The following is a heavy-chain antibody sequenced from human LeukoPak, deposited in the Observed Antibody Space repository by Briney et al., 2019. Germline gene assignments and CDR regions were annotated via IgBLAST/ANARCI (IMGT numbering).Heavy chain of an antibody. D-gene: IGHD3-22*01. CDR3: ARDWRDSSGKFPNDAFDI. CDR1: GFTFSSYW. Sequence: GGSLRLSCAASGFTFSSYWMHWVRQAPGKGLVWVSRINSDGSSTSYADSVKGRFTISRDNAKNTLYLQMNSLRAEDTAVYYCARDWRDSSGKFPNDAFDIWGQGTMVTVSS. J-gene: IGHJ3*02. CDR2: INSDGSST. V-gene: IGHV3-74*01.